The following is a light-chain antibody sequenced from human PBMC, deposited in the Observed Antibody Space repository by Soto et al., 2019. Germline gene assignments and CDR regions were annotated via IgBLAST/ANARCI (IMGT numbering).Light chain of an antibody. J-gene: IGKJ4*01. CDR2: DAS. CDR3: QQVYDYPLT. V-gene: IGKV1D-13*01. Sequence: AIQLTQSPSSLSASIGDRVTISCRASQGISTLFAWYQQKPGKAPKLLIYDASTLENGVPSRFSGSGSGADFTLSISSLQPEDFATYYCQQVYDYPLTFGGGTKVEIK. CDR1: QGISTL.